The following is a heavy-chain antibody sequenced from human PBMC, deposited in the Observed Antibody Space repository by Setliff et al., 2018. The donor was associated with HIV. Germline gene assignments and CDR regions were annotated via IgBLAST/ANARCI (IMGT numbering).Heavy chain of an antibody. Sequence: PSETLSLTCTVSGGSMSGSSYYWGWIRQPPGKGLEWIGSLDYSGTTYYNPSLKSRVTISVDTSKNQFSLRLNSVTAADTAVYYCAREAGYSSSWYGYYFDYWGQGTLVTVSS. CDR2: LDYSGTT. J-gene: IGHJ4*02. V-gene: IGHV4-39*02. D-gene: IGHD6-13*01. CDR3: AREAGYSSSWYGYYFDY. CDR1: GGSMSGSSYY.